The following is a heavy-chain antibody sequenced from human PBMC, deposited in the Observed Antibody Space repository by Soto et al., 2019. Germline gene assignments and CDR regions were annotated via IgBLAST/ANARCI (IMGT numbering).Heavy chain of an antibody. CDR1: GFTFSSYT. V-gene: IGHV3-21*01. CDR3: ARDGARDRGDKGFDY. Sequence: PGGSLTLSCAASGFTFSSYTMHWVRQAPGKGLEWVSSITSTSTYIYYTDSLKGRFTISRDNAQNSLYLQMNNLGPGDTAVYYCARDGARDRGDKGFDYWGQGTVVTVSS. J-gene: IGHJ4*02. CDR2: ITSTSTYI. D-gene: IGHD2-21*02.